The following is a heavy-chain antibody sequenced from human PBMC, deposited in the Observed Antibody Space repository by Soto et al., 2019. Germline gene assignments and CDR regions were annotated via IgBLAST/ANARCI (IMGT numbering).Heavy chain of an antibody. D-gene: IGHD3-3*01. CDR2: IIPIFGTA. Sequence: ASVKVSCKASGGTFSSYAISWVRQAPGQGLELMGGIIPIFGTANYAQKFQGRVTITADKSTSTAYMELSSLRSEDTAVYYCARFRSLLEWIYREDYYYYGMDVWGQGTTVTVSS. V-gene: IGHV1-69*06. CDR1: GGTFSSYA. CDR3: ARFRSLLEWIYREDYYYYGMDV. J-gene: IGHJ6*02.